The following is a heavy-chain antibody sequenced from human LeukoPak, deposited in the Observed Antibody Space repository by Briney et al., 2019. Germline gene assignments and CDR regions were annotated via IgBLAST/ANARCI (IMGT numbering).Heavy chain of an antibody. CDR3: ARSGEMATAHWFFDL. J-gene: IGHJ2*01. Sequence: ASVKVSCKASGYTFTSYDITWVRQATGQGLEWMGWMSPDSGYTGYAQTFQGRVTLTRNTSVSTAFMELSSLRSEDTAVYYCARSGEMATAHWFFDLWGRGTLVTVSS. V-gene: IGHV1-8*01. CDR1: GYTFTSYD. D-gene: IGHD5-24*01. CDR2: MSPDSGYT.